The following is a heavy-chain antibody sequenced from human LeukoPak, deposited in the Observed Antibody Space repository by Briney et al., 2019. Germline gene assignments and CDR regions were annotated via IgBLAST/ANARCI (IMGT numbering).Heavy chain of an antibody. V-gene: IGHV3-30*02. CDR2: IQDDGAKT. D-gene: IGHD3-22*01. CDR3: ATQTITLVVVISPFDY. Sequence: GGSLRLSCAASGFTFNTYSMHWVRQAPGNGLEWVAFIQDDGAKTNYADSVRGRFTISRDNSTSTVYLQMNSLKPDDTAVYYCATQTITLVVVISPFDYWGQGALVTVSS. CDR1: GFTFNTYS. J-gene: IGHJ4*02.